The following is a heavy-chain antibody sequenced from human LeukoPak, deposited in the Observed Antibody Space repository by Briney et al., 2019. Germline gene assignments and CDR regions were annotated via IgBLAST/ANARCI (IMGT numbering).Heavy chain of an antibody. V-gene: IGHV1-69*06. CDR1: GGTFSSYA. J-gene: IGHJ4*02. D-gene: IGHD1-26*01. CDR3: ARDRLGATGYLDY. Sequence: ASVKVSCKASGGTFSSYAISWVRQAPGQGLEWMGGIIPIFGTANYAQKFQGRVTITADKSTSTAYMELSSLRSEDTAVYYCARDRLGATGYLDYWGQGTLVTVSS. CDR2: IIPIFGTA.